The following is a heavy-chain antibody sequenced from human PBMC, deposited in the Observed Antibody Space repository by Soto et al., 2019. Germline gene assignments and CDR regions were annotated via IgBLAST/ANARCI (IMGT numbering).Heavy chain of an antibody. CDR1: GYTLTGLS. CDR3: ATMGEAVAGQFDY. D-gene: IGHD6-19*01. J-gene: IGHJ4*02. V-gene: IGHV1-24*01. CDR2: FDPEDGET. Sequence: AAVKVSCKVSGYTLTGLSMHWVRQAPGKGLEWMGGFDPEDGETIYAQKFQGRVTMTGDTSTDTAYMELSSLKSEDTAVYYCATMGEAVAGQFDYWGQGTLVTVSS.